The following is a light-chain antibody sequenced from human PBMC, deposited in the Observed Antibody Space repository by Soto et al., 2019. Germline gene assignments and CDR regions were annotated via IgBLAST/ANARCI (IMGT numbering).Light chain of an antibody. Sequence: IPMYQYPSTLSAYVEDRVTITCRASQSISSWLAWYQQKPGKAPKLLIYDASSLESGVPSRFSGSGSGTEFTLTISSLQPDDFATYYCQLYNSYSITFGQGTLLEIK. CDR3: QLYNSYSIT. CDR2: DAS. CDR1: QSISSW. J-gene: IGKJ5*01. V-gene: IGKV1-5*01.